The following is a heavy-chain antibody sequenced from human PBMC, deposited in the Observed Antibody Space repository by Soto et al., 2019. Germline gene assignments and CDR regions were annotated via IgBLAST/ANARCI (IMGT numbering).Heavy chain of an antibody. CDR1: GYTVTTYG. V-gene: IGHV1-18*01. Sequence: QVQLVQSGAEVKKPGASVKVSCKASGYTVTTYGIDWVRQAPGQGLEWMGWISGYNGNTNYAQKLQGRVTMTSDTSTNTAYMELRSLRSDDTAVYYCAREYGNYGPDYWGQGTLVTVSS. J-gene: IGHJ4*02. CDR3: AREYGNYGPDY. D-gene: IGHD4-17*01. CDR2: ISGYNGNT.